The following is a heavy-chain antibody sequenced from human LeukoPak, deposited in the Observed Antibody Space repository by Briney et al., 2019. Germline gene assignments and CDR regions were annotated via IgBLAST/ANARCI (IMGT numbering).Heavy chain of an antibody. V-gene: IGHV4-30-4*01. CDR3: ARGRGGNPPIDY. CDR2: IYYSGST. Sequence: PSQTLSLTCTVSGGSISSGDYYWSWIRQPPGKGLEWIGYIYYSGSTYYNPSLKSRVTISADTSKNQFSLKLSSVTAADTAVYYCARGRGGNPPIDYWGQGTLVTVSS. CDR1: GGSISSGDYY. D-gene: IGHD2-15*01. J-gene: IGHJ4*02.